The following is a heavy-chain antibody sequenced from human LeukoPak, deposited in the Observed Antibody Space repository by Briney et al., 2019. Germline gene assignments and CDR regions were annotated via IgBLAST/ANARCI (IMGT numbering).Heavy chain of an antibody. CDR3: ARGSGFGFDY. CDR2: TYYRSKWYN. CDR1: GDSVSSTSAA. Sequence: SQTLSLTCAISGDSVSSTSAAWNWIRQSPSRGLEWLGRTYYRSKWYNDYAVSVKSRMTVTSDTSKNQFSLQLNSVTPEDTAVYYCARGSGFGFDYWGQGALVTVSS. J-gene: IGHJ4*02. D-gene: IGHD3-10*01. V-gene: IGHV6-1*01.